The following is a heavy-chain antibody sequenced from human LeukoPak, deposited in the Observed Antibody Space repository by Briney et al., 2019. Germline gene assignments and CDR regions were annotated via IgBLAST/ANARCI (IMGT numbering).Heavy chain of an antibody. CDR3: ARVYCSSTSCYPLDYYYYYMDV. D-gene: IGHD2-2*01. V-gene: IGHV4-39*07. Sequence: SETLSLTCTVSGGSISSSSDYWGWIRQAPGKGLEWIGSIYYHENTYYNSSLKSRVTISVDTSKNQFSLKLRSVTAADTAVYYCARVYCSSTSCYPLDYYYYYMDVWGKGTTVTVSS. J-gene: IGHJ6*03. CDR2: IYYHENT. CDR1: GGSISSSSDY.